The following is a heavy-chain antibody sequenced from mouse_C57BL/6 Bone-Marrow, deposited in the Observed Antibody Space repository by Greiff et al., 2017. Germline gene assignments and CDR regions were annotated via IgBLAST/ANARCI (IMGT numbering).Heavy chain of an antibody. CDR3: TRSLIYYGTNY. Sequence: EVHLVESGAELVKPGASVKLSCTASGFTITDYYIHWVKQRTEQGLEWIGRIHPADGDTKYAPKFQDKATITADTSSNTAYLQRSSLTSEDTAVYYCTRSLIYYGTNYWGQGTTLTVSS. V-gene: IGHV14-2*01. D-gene: IGHD1-1*01. CDR2: IHPADGDT. J-gene: IGHJ2*01. CDR1: GFTITDYY.